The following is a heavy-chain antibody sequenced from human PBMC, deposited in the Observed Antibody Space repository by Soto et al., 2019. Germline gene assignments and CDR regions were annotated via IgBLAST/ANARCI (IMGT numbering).Heavy chain of an antibody. CDR1: GFTFDDYG. Sequence: GGSLRLSCAASGFTFDDYGMHWVRRAPGKGLEWVGRMRSKADGGATDYAAPVKGRFTISRDDSKNTLYLQMNSLKTDDTALYYCTTTRDPNDYWGQGT. CDR2: MRSKADGGAT. J-gene: IGHJ4*02. V-gene: IGHV3-15*01. CDR3: TTTRDPNDY.